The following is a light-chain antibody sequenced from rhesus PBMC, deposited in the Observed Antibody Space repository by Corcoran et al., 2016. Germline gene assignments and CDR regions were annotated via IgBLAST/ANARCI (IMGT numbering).Light chain of an antibody. CDR1: ENVNIY. Sequence: DIQMTQSPSSLSASVGDRVTITCRASENVNIYLNWYQQKPGNAPKLLIYKASTLQSGVPSRFRGSGSGSDYTFTISSLQPEDVATYYCQHGYGTPLTFGGGTKVEIK. J-gene: IGKJ4*01. CDR2: KAS. V-gene: IGKV1-74*01. CDR3: QHGYGTPLT.